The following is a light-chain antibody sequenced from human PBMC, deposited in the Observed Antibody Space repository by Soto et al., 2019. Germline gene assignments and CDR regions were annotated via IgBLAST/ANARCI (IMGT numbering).Light chain of an antibody. J-gene: IGLJ2*01. V-gene: IGLV1-40*01. CDR2: SNK. Sequence: QSVLTQPPSGSGAPGQRVTISCSGSSSNLGAGYTVHWYQQLPGAAPKLVIYSNKIRPSGVPDRFYGSKSGTSASLAITGLQAEDEADYYCQSYDRSLSDSLFGGGTQLTVX. CDR1: SSNLGAGYT. CDR3: QSYDRSLSDSL.